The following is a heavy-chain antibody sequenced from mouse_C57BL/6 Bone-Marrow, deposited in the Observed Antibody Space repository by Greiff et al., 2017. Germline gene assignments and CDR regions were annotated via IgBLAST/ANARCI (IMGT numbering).Heavy chain of an antibody. D-gene: IGHD2-3*01. Sequence: EVKVVESGAELVRPGSSVKMSCKTSGYTFTSYGINWVKQRPGQGLEWIGYIYIGNGYTEYNEKFKGKATLTSDTSSSTAYMQLSSLTSEDSAIYFCARNSIYDGYYGGFAYWGQGTLVTVSA. CDR1: GYTFTSYG. V-gene: IGHV1-58*01. CDR3: ARNSIYDGYYGGFAY. J-gene: IGHJ3*01. CDR2: IYIGNGYT.